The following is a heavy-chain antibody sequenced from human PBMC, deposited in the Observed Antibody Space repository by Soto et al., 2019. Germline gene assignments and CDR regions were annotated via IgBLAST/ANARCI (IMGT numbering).Heavy chain of an antibody. V-gene: IGHV4-31*03. CDR1: GGSISSCCYY. J-gene: IGHJ3*02. D-gene: IGHD2-15*01. CDR3: ASYCSGGSCPGIDAFVI. Sequence: SETLSLTCTVSGGSISSCCYYWSWIRQHPGKGLEWIGYIYYSGSTYYNPSLKSRVTISVDTSKNQFSLKLSSVTAADTAVYYCASYCSGGSCPGIDAFVIWGQGTMVTVSS. CDR2: IYYSGST.